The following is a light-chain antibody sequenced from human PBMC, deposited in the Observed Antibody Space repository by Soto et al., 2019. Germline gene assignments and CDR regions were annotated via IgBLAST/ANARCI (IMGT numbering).Light chain of an antibody. CDR2: DVN. J-gene: IGLJ2*01. Sequence: QSALTQPASVSGSPGQSITISCTGTSSDVGAYNHVSWYQQHPGKAPKLMIYDVNMWPSGVSHRFSGSKPGYTASLTISGLQAEDEADYYCSSYASSTSVLFGGGTKLTVL. V-gene: IGLV2-14*03. CDR3: SSYASSTSVL. CDR1: SSDVGAYNH.